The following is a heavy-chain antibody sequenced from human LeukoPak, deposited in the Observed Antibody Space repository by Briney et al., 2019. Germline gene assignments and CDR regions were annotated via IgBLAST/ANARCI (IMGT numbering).Heavy chain of an antibody. Sequence: GRSLGLSCAASGFTFSSYAMHWVRQAPGKGLEWVAVISYDGSNKYYADSVKGRFTISRDNSKNTLYLQMNSLRAEDTAVYYCARVGGPSSWYQNWFDPWGQGTLVTVSS. V-gene: IGHV3-30*04. D-gene: IGHD6-13*01. CDR1: GFTFSSYA. CDR2: ISYDGSNK. CDR3: ARVGGPSSWYQNWFDP. J-gene: IGHJ5*02.